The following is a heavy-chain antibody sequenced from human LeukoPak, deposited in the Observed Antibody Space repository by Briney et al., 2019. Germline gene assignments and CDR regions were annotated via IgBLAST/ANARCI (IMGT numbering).Heavy chain of an antibody. CDR3: ARHVEIAVAGPIDH. J-gene: IGHJ4*02. CDR2: INHSGST. Sequence: SETLSLTCAVYGGSFSGYYWSWIRQPPGKGLEWIGEINHSGSTNYNPSLKSRVTISVDTSKNQFSLKLSSVTAADTAVYYCARHVEIAVAGPIDHWGQGTLVTVSS. CDR1: GGSFSGYY. V-gene: IGHV4-34*01. D-gene: IGHD6-19*01.